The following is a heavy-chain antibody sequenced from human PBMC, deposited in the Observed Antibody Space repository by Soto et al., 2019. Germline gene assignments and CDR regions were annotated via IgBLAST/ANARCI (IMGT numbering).Heavy chain of an antibody. CDR1: GYTFTHYD. CDR2: ISAYNGNT. D-gene: IGHD3-3*01. V-gene: IGHV1-18*01. J-gene: IGHJ4*02. Sequence: ASVKVSCKASGYTFTHYDINWVRQATGQGLEWMGWISAYNGNTNYAQKLQGRVTMTTDTSTSTAYMELRGLRSDDTAVYYCARAPYDFWSGYLYDYWGQGTLVTV. CDR3: ARAPYDFWSGYLYDY.